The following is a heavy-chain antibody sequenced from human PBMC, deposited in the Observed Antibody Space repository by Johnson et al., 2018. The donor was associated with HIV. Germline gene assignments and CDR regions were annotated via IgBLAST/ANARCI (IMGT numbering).Heavy chain of an antibody. CDR3: ARGSSGSFDL. Sequence: QMQLVESGGGVVQPGRSLRLSCAASGFTFSSYAMNWVRQAPVKGLEWVSVIYTGSDSTSYTDSVKDRFTISRDSSKNAVYLQMSSLRAEDTALYYCARGSSGSFDLWGRGTMVTVSS. J-gene: IGHJ3*01. CDR1: GFTFSSYA. D-gene: IGHD6-6*01. V-gene: IGHV3-30*14. CDR2: IYTGSDST.